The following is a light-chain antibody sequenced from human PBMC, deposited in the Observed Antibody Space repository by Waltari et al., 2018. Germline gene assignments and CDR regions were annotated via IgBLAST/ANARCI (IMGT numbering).Light chain of an antibody. CDR1: SSYFGAYDY. CDR2: DVN. V-gene: IGLV2-14*03. CDR3: SSYLSTNTEV. Sequence: QSALTQPASVSGSPGQSIAISCTGTSSYFGAYDYVSWYQQHPGKAPKLIIFDVNYRPSGVSNRFSSSKSGNTASLTISGLQPEDEADYYCSSYLSTNTEVFGGGTKVTVL. J-gene: IGLJ2*01.